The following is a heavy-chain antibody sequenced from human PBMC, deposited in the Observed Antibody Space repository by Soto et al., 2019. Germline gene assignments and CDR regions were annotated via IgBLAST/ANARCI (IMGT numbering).Heavy chain of an antibody. CDR3: ARIGGYHGPLDY. D-gene: IGHD3-16*02. J-gene: IGHJ4*02. V-gene: IGHV4-59*12. CDR1: GVSISSLF. CDR2: TYHRGST. Sequence: SETLSLTCPVTGVSISSLFWTCIRQPTGRGLEWIGYTYHRGSTNYIPSRKSLVAIALDRSEKQFSVKVSSVNAADTAVYYCARIGGYHGPLDYWRQGTPVTVSS.